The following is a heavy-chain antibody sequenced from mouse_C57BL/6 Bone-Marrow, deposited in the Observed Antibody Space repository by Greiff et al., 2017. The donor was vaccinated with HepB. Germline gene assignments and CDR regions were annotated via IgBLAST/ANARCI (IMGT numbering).Heavy chain of an antibody. CDR1: GFSLTSYG. V-gene: IGHV2-5*01. J-gene: IGHJ4*01. CDR2: IWRGGST. D-gene: IGHD1-1*01. CDR3: AKKANYYGYAMDY. Sequence: VQRVESGPGLVQPSQSLSITCTVSGFSLTSYGVHWVRQSPGKGLEWLGVIWRGGSTDYNAAFMSRLSITKDNSKSQVFFKMNSLQADDTAIYYCAKKANYYGYAMDYWGQGTSVTVSS.